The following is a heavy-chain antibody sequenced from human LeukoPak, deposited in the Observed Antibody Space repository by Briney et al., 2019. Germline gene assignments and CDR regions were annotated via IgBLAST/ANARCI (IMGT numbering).Heavy chain of an antibody. Sequence: GSPRLSCAASGFSFSSYWMNWVRQAPGKGLEWVANIKQDGSEKYYVDSVKGRFTISRDNAKNSLYLQMNSLRAEDTAVYYCASGGYSFFYWGQGTLVTVSS. CDR1: GFSFSSYW. D-gene: IGHD5-18*01. J-gene: IGHJ4*02. CDR2: IKQDGSEK. V-gene: IGHV3-7*03. CDR3: ASGGYSFFY.